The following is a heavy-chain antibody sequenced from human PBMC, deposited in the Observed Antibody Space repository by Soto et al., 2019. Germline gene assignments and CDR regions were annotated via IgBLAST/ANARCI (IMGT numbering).Heavy chain of an antibody. CDR3: ARGESSGWQTSINFDY. Sequence: PSDTLSLTCAVSGGSISSGGYSWSWIRQPPGKGLEWIGYIYHSGSTYYNPSLKSRVTISVDRSKNQFSLKLSSVTAADTAVYYCARGESSGWQTSINFDYWGQGTLVTVSS. CDR2: IYHSGST. CDR1: GGSISSGGYS. J-gene: IGHJ4*02. D-gene: IGHD6-19*01. V-gene: IGHV4-30-2*01.